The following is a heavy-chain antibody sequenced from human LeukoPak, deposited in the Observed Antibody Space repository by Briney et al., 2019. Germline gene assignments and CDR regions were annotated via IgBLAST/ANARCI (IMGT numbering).Heavy chain of an antibody. CDR3: ATSTYGDYVLDY. D-gene: IGHD4-17*01. V-gene: IGHV3-30*02. CDR2: IRYDGSNK. J-gene: IGHJ4*02. Sequence: GGSLRLSCAASGFTFSSYGMHWVRQAPGKGLEWVAFIRYDGSNKYYADSAKGRFTISRDNSKNTLYLQMNSLRAEDTAVYYCATSTYGDYVLDYWGQGTLVTVSS. CDR1: GFTFSSYG.